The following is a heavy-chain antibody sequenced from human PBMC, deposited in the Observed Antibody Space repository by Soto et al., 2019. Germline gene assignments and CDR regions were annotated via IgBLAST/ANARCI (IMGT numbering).Heavy chain of an antibody. V-gene: IGHV1-18*01. CDR2: ISAYNGNT. CDR1: GYTFTSYG. D-gene: IGHD2-15*01. Sequence: ASVKVSCKASGYTFTSYGISWVRQAPGQGLEWMGWISAYNGNTNYAQKLQGRVTMTTDTSMSTAYMELRSLRSDDTAVYYCARTIVVVVAATKFTFDPWGQGTLVTVSS. J-gene: IGHJ5*02. CDR3: ARTIVVVVAATKFTFDP.